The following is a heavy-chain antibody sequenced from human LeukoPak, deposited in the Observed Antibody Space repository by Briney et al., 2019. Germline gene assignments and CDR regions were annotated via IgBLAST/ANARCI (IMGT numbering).Heavy chain of an antibody. V-gene: IGHV4-39*07. J-gene: IGHJ4*02. CDR2: INHSGST. D-gene: IGHD6-13*01. CDR3: ARRGPQLVLHFDY. Sequence: SETLSLTCTVSGGSISSSSYYWSWIRQPPGKGLEWIGEINHSGSTNYNPSLKSRVTISVDTSKNQFSLKLSSVTAADTAVYYCARRGPQLVLHFDYWGQGTLVTVSS. CDR1: GGSISSSSYY.